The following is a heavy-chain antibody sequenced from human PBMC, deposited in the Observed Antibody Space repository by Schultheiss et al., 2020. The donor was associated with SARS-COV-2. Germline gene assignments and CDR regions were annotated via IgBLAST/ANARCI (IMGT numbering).Heavy chain of an antibody. CDR1: GFTFDDYA. CDR2: IIGTGSNT. J-gene: IGHJ4*02. D-gene: IGHD3-3*01. Sequence: GGSLRLSCAASGFTFDDYAMHWVRQAPGKGLEWVSGIIGTGSNTFYADSMKGRFTISRDNFKNTLYLQMNSLRIEDTAVYFCARDTRIYDFWSGYLDYWGQGTLVTVSS. CDR3: ARDTRIYDFWSGYLDY. V-gene: IGHV3-23*01.